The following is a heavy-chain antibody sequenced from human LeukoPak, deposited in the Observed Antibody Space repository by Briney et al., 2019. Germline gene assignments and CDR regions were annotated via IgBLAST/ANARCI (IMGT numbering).Heavy chain of an antibody. CDR1: GFTFRNFA. J-gene: IGHJ4*02. Sequence: GGSLRLSCAASGFTFRNFAMSWVRQAPGKGLEWVSVISGSGGSTVYSDSVKGRFTISRDNPKNTLYLQMNSLRAEDTAIYYCAKDAPTYIPVTGPEDNWGQGTLVTVSS. CDR3: AKDAPTYIPVTGPEDN. D-gene: IGHD6-19*01. CDR2: ISGSGGST. V-gene: IGHV3-23*01.